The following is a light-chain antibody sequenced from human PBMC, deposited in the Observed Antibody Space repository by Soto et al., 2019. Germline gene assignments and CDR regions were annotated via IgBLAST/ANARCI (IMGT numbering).Light chain of an antibody. CDR3: QQYNNWPAWL. CDR2: GAS. J-gene: IGKJ2*01. V-gene: IGKV3-15*01. CDR1: QNIYNN. Sequence: EIVMTQSPATLSVSPGERATLSCRASQNIYNNLAWYQQKPGQAPRLLIHGASARATGVPARFSGSVSGTEFTLTISALQPEDSAFYFCQQYNNWPAWLFGQGTKVDIK.